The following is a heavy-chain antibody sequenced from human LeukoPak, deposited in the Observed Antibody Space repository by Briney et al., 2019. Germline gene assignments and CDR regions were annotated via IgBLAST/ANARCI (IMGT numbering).Heavy chain of an antibody. Sequence: SETLSLTCTVSGGSISSYYWSWIRQPPGKGLEWIGYVYYNGRTTYNPSLSSRVTISVDMSKNQFSLKLSSVSAADTAIYYCARHGGTVAVNDAFDVWGQGTVVTVSS. V-gene: IGHV4-59*08. CDR3: ARHGGTVAVNDAFDV. CDR2: VYYNGRT. CDR1: GGSISSYY. D-gene: IGHD1-1*01. J-gene: IGHJ3*01.